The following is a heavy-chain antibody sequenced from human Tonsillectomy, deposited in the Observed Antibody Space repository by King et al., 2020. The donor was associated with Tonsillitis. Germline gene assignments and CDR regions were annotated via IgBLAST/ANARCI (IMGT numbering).Heavy chain of an antibody. CDR3: TCLDY. CDR2: IKKDGSEK. Sequence: VQLVESGGGLVQPGGSLRLSCAASGFTFSNYWMTWVRQPPGKALAWVANIKKDGSEKYFVDSVRGRFTISRDNAKNSLYLQMNSLRAEDTAVYYCTCLDYWGQGTLVTVSS. J-gene: IGHJ4*02. CDR1: GFTFSNYW. V-gene: IGHV3-7*03.